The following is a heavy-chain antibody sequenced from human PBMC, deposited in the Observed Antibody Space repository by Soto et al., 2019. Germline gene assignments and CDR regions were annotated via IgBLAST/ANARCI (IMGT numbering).Heavy chain of an antibody. CDR3: ARVTFLIVGSVFSTPFDF. D-gene: IGHD1-26*01. CDR1: GASVSSGGFS. Sequence: TSETLSLTXTVAGASVSSGGFSWSWIRQPPGKGLEWIGSISYSGSTTYYPSLRSRVTISVDTSKNQFSLRLNSVTAADTAIYFCARVTFLIVGSVFSTPFDFWGQGTLVTVS. V-gene: IGHV4-61*08. CDR2: ISYSGST. J-gene: IGHJ4*02.